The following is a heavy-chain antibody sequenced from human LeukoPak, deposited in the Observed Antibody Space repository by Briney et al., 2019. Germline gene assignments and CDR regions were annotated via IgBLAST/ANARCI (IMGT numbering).Heavy chain of an antibody. CDR3: ARTDETAPAEDFQH. D-gene: IGHD2-21*02. J-gene: IGHJ1*01. CDR2: IYSGGST. Sequence: PGGSPRLSCAASGFRFISNYMSWGRQAPGKGLEGVSVIYSGGSTSSAASVNGRFTISRHNSKNTLYLQMKSLRAEDTAVYYCARTDETAPAEDFQHWGQGTLVTVSS. CDR1: GFRFISNY. V-gene: IGHV3-53*01.